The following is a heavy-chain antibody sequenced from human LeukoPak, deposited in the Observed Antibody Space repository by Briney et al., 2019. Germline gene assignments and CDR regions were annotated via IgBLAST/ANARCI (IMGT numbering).Heavy chain of an antibody. CDR3: ARASTIFGGWALDYYYMDV. D-gene: IGHD3-3*01. CDR2: IIPIFGTA. V-gene: IGHV1-69*05. Sequence: SVKVSCKASGGTFSSYAISWVRQAPGQGLEWMGGIIPIFGTANYAQKFQGRVTITTDESTSTAYMELSSLRSEDTAVYYCARASTIFGGWALDYYYMDVWGKGTTVTVSS. CDR1: GGTFSSYA. J-gene: IGHJ6*03.